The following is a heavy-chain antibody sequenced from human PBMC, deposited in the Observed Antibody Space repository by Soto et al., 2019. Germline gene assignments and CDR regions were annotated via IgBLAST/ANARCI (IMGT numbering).Heavy chain of an antibody. J-gene: IGHJ6*02. V-gene: IGHV3-48*03. CDR1: GFTFSSYE. CDR3: ARDPTVYFGMDV. CDR2: IGSSGSTI. D-gene: IGHD3-9*01. Sequence: GGSLRLSCAASGFTFSSYEMNWVRQAPGKGLEWVSYIGSSGSTIYYADSVKGRFTISRDNAKNSLYLQMNSLRAEDTAVYYCARDPTVYFGMDVWGQGTTVTVSS.